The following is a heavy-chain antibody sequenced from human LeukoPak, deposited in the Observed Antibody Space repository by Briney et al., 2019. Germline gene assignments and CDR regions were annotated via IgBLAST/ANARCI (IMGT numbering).Heavy chain of an antibody. D-gene: IGHD6-6*01. CDR3: AKDPQLVWFFWFDP. Sequence: PGGSLRLSCAASGFTFSSYEMNWVRQAPGKGLEWVSYISSSGSTIYYADSVKGRFTISRDNSKNTLYLQMNSLRAEDTAVYYCAKDPQLVWFFWFDPWGQGTLVTVSS. V-gene: IGHV3-48*03. CDR1: GFTFSSYE. J-gene: IGHJ5*02. CDR2: ISSSGSTI.